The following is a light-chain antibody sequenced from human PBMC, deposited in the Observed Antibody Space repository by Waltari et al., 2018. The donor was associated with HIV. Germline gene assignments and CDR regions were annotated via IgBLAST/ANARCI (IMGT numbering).Light chain of an antibody. Sequence: QSALTQPASVSGSPGQSITISCTGTSSDVGAYNLVSWYQKYPDKAPKLMIFEVIKRPAGVADRFSGSRSGNTASLTISGLQTEDEGDYYCCSYSGTGVVFGGGTKVTVL. CDR2: EVI. CDR1: SSDVGAYNL. V-gene: IGLV2-23*02. CDR3: CSYSGTGVV. J-gene: IGLJ2*01.